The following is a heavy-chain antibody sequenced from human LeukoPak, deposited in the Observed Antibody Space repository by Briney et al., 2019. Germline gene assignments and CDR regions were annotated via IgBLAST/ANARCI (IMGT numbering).Heavy chain of an antibody. CDR3: AKAYSSGWYYFDY. Sequence: GRSLRLSCAASGFTFSSYGMHWVRQAPGKGLEWVAVISYDGSYKYYADSVKGRFTISRDNSKNTLYLQMNSLRAEDTALYYCAKAYSSGWYYFDYWGQGTLVTVSS. CDR1: GFTFSSYG. J-gene: IGHJ4*02. CDR2: ISYDGSYK. D-gene: IGHD6-19*01. V-gene: IGHV3-30*18.